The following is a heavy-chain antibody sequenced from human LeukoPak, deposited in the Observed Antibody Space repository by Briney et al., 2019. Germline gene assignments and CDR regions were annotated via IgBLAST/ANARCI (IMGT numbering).Heavy chain of an antibody. D-gene: IGHD6-13*01. CDR3: FLAAAGTPVNWFDP. CDR1: GYTFTSYG. Sequence: ASVKVSCTASGYTFTSYGISWVRQAPGQGLEWMGWISAYNGNTNYAQKLQGRVTMTTDTSTSTAYMELRSLRSDDTAVYYCFLAAAGTPVNWFDPWGQGTLVTVSS. CDR2: ISAYNGNT. J-gene: IGHJ5*02. V-gene: IGHV1-18*01.